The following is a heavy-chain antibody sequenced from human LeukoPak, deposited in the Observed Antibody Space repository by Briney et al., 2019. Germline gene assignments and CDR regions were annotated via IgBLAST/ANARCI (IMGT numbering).Heavy chain of an antibody. Sequence: HTGGSLRLSCAASGFTFSSYAMSWVRQAPGKGLEWVSAISGSGGSTYYADSVKGRFTISRDNSKNTLYLQMNSLRAEDTAVYYCAKGGIVVVTKGYFDYWGQGTLVTVSS. J-gene: IGHJ4*02. D-gene: IGHD3-22*01. CDR2: ISGSGGST. V-gene: IGHV3-23*01. CDR3: AKGGIVVVTKGYFDY. CDR1: GFTFSSYA.